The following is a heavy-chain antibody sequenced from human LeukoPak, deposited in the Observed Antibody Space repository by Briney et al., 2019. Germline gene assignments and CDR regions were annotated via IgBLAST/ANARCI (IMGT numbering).Heavy chain of an antibody. CDR1: GYSFTSFW. J-gene: IGHJ4*02. CDR2: IYPGDSDT. Sequence: GESLKISCRGSGYSFTSFWIGWVRQMPGKGLEWMGIIYPGDSDTRYSPSFQGQVTVSADKSISTAYLQWSSLKASDTAMYYCARQAYGSGSYSPHWGQGTLVTVSS. D-gene: IGHD3-10*01. CDR3: ARQAYGSGSYSPH. V-gene: IGHV5-51*01.